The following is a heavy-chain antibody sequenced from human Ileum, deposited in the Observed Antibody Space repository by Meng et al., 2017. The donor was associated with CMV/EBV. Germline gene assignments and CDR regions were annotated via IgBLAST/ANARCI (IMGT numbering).Heavy chain of an antibody. CDR3: ARARRYYFDY. CDR2: ISSSGSDV. J-gene: IGHJ4*02. Sequence: GESLKISCAASGFTFSSYEINWVRQAPGKGLEWVSHISSSGSDVYYADSVKGRFTISRDNAKNTLYLQMNSLRAEDTAVYYCARARRYYFDYWGQGTLVTVSS. V-gene: IGHV3-48*03. CDR1: GFTFSSYE.